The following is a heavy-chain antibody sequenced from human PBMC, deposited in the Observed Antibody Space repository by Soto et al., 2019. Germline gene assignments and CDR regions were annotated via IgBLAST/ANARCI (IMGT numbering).Heavy chain of an antibody. CDR3: ARGDAWTDEAFDI. D-gene: IGHD5-12*01. Sequence: QVQLVEAGGGVVQPGGSLRLSCAASGFTVSNYGMHWVRQAPGKGLEWVAVIRYDGNNKYYRDSVKGRFTISRDNSKNTVDLQMSRLRGEDTAVYYCARGDAWTDEAFDIWGQGTRVTVSS. J-gene: IGHJ3*02. CDR1: GFTVSNYG. V-gene: IGHV3-33*01. CDR2: IRYDGNNK.